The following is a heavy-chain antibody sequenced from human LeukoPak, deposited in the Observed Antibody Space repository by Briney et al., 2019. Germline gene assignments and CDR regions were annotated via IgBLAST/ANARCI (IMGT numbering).Heavy chain of an antibody. CDR2: IIPIFGTA. CDR1: GGTFSSYA. D-gene: IGHD3-22*01. J-gene: IGHJ4*02. Sequence: SVKVSCKASGGTFSSYAISWVRQAPGQGLEWMGGIIPIFGTANYAQKFQGRVTITAAESTSTAYMELSSLRSEDTAVFYCAGSLKFITMIPHYWGQGTLVTVSS. CDR3: AGSLKFITMIPHY. V-gene: IGHV1-69*13.